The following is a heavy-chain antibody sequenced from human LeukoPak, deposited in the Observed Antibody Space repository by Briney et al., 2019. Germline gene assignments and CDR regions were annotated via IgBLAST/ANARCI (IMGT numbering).Heavy chain of an antibody. V-gene: IGHV3-48*04. D-gene: IGHD3-10*01. J-gene: IGHJ6*03. CDR1: GFTFRSYS. CDR3: SSPRVVRGIIPMDV. CDR2: ISSSGTTI. Sequence: PGGSLRLSCAASGFTFRSYSMNWVRQAPGKGLEWVSYISSSGTTIYYADSVKGRFTVSRDNAKNPLYLQINSLRAEDTAVYYCSSPRVVRGIIPMDVWGKGTTVTVSS.